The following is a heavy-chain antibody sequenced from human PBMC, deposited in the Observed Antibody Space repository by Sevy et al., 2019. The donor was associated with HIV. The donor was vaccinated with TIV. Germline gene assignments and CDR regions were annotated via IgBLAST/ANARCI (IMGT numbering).Heavy chain of an antibody. Sequence: ASVKVSCKASGGTFSSYAISCVRQAPGQGLEWMGGIIPIFGTANYAQKFQGRVTITADESTSTAYMELSSLRSEDTAVYYCARGARGYSGYDSYYFDYWGQGTLVTVSS. J-gene: IGHJ4*02. V-gene: IGHV1-69*13. CDR3: ARGARGYSGYDSYYFDY. CDR2: IIPIFGTA. CDR1: GGTFSSYA. D-gene: IGHD5-12*01.